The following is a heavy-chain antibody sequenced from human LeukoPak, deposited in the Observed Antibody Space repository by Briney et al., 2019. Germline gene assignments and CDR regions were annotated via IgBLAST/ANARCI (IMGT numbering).Heavy chain of an antibody. Sequence: PSETLSLTCTVSGGSVSSGSYYWSWIRQPPGKGLEWIRYIYYSGSTNYNPSLKSRVTISVDTSKNQFSLKLSSVTAADTAVYYCASHKGFWGQGTLVTVSS. V-gene: IGHV4-61*01. CDR1: GGSVSSGSYY. J-gene: IGHJ4*02. CDR3: ASHKGF. CDR2: IYYSGST.